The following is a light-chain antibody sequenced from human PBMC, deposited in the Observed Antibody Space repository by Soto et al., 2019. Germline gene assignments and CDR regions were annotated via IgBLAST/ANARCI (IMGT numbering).Light chain of an antibody. J-gene: IGLJ3*02. V-gene: IGLV2-14*01. Sequence: QSALTQPASVSGSPGQSITISCTGTTSDVGGYNYVSWFQQHPGEAPKLIIFEVTHRPSGISTRFSGSKSGNTASLTISDLQAEDEALYYCSSYKFSTTLRVFGGGTKVTVL. CDR1: TSDVGGYNY. CDR2: EVT. CDR3: SSYKFSTTLRV.